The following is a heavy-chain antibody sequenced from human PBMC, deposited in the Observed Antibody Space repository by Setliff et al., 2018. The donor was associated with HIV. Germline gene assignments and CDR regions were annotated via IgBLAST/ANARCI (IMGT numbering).Heavy chain of an antibody. CDR3: VKGGAAVG. V-gene: IGHV3-23*01. CDR2: ITGSDGRT. Sequence: PGGSLRLSCASSGFTFSSYAMTWVRQAPGKGLECVAVITGSDGRTYYADSLKGRFTISRDNSKNTLYLQMNSLRAEDTAVYYCVKGGAAVGWGQGTLVTVSS. CDR1: GFTFSSYA. D-gene: IGHD6-25*01. J-gene: IGHJ4*02.